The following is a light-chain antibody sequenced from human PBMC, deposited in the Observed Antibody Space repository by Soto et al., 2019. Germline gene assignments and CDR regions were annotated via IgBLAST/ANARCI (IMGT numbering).Light chain of an antibody. J-gene: IGKJ4*01. Sequence: PGERVTLSCRASQSVSSSYLTWYQQKPGQAPRLLIYGASTRATSIPARFSGSGSGTDFTLTISSLQPEDFAVYYCQKYNSAPLTFGGGTKVEIK. CDR3: QKYNSAPLT. CDR1: QSVSSSY. V-gene: IGKV3D-7*01. CDR2: GAS.